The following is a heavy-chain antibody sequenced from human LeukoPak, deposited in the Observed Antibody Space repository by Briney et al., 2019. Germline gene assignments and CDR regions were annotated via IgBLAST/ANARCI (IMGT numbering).Heavy chain of an antibody. V-gene: IGHV3-7*03. CDR3: ARNNGMDV. Sequence: GGSLRLSCAASGFALSSHWMTWVRQVPGRGPEWVANVNRDGSETYYLDSVKGRFTISKDNAKNSLYLQTNSLRAEDTALYHCARNNGMDVWGQGTTVIVSS. CDR2: VNRDGSET. J-gene: IGHJ6*02. CDR1: GFALSSHW.